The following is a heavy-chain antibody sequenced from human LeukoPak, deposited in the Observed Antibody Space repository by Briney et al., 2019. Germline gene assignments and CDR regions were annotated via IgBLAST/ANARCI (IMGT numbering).Heavy chain of an antibody. D-gene: IGHD3-10*01. Sequence: PGGSLRLSCAASGFTFSSYSMNWVRQSPGKGLEWLAIISFDGAYRYYADSVKGRFTISRDISKNTFYLQMSSLTADDAALYYCAKDQQGGAGSGRFDYWGQGTLVTVSS. J-gene: IGHJ4*02. CDR1: GFTFSSYS. CDR2: ISFDGAYR. V-gene: IGHV3-30*18. CDR3: AKDQQGGAGSGRFDY.